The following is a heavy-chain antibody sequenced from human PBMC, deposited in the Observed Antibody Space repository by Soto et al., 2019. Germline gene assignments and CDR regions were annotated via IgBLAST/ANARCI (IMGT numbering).Heavy chain of an antibody. D-gene: IGHD4-17*01. CDR3: AREIIPLTTDWYFDL. V-gene: IGHV4-30-4*01. J-gene: IGHJ2*01. CDR1: GGSISGGVYY. CDR2: IFDSGST. Sequence: QVPLQESGPGLVKPSQTLSLTCTVSGGSISGGVYYWGWIRQPPGKGLEWIGYIFDSGSTYYNPSLKSRVTISVDTSKNQFSLRLSSVTAADTAVYYCAREIIPLTTDWYFDLWGRGTLVTVSS.